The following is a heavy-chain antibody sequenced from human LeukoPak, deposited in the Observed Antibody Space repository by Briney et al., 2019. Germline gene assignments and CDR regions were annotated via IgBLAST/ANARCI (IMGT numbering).Heavy chain of an antibody. J-gene: IGHJ6*03. Sequence: ASVKVSCKASGYTFTGYYMHWVRQAPGQGVEWMGWINPNSGGTNYAQKFQGRVTMTRDTSISTAYMELSRLRSDDTAVYYCARGTYSGSSVSYMDVWGKGTTVTVSS. CDR1: GYTFTGYY. V-gene: IGHV1-2*02. CDR2: INPNSGGT. CDR3: ARGTYSGSSVSYMDV. D-gene: IGHD1-26*01.